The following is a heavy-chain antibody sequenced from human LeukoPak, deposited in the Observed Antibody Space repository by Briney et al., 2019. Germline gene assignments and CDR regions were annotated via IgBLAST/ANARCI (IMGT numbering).Heavy chain of an antibody. V-gene: IGHV3-33*06. CDR1: GFTFSSYG. D-gene: IGHD3-10*01. Sequence: GGSLRLSCEASGFTFSSYGMHWVRQAPGKGLEWVAVIWYDGSNKYYADSVKGRFTISRDNSKNTLYLQMNSLRAEDTAVYYCAKVQLPLLWFGEGPYYFDYWGQGTLVTVSS. J-gene: IGHJ4*02. CDR2: IWYDGSNK. CDR3: AKVQLPLLWFGEGPYYFDY.